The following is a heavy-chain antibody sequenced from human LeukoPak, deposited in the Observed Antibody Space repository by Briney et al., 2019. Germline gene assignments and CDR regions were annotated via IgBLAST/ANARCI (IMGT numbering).Heavy chain of an antibody. V-gene: IGHV1-2*02. D-gene: IGHD3-9*01. Sequence: ASVKVSCKASGYTFTGYYMHWVRQAPGQGLEWMGWINPNSGGTNYAQKFQGRVTMTRDTSISTAYMELSRLRSDDTAVYYCARDGALDFDWLLSTGDPGFDYWGQGTLVTVSS. CDR2: INPNSGGT. J-gene: IGHJ4*02. CDR1: GYTFTGYY. CDR3: ARDGALDFDWLLSTGDPGFDY.